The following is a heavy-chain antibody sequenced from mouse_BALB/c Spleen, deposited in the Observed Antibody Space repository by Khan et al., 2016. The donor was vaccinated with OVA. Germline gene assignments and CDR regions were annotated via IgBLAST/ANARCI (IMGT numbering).Heavy chain of an antibody. CDR3: TRDRNYYGSSFYFDY. V-gene: IGHV5-6-4*01. CDR2: IISGGSYT. CDR1: GFAFSSYS. D-gene: IGHD1-1*01. J-gene: IGHJ2*01. Sequence: EVELVESGGGLVKPGGSLKLSCAASGFAFSSYSMSWVRQTPEKRLEWVATIISGGSYTYYPDSVKGRFTISRDNAKNTLYLQMSSLKSEDTAMYYCTRDRNYYGSSFYFDYWGQGTTLTVSS.